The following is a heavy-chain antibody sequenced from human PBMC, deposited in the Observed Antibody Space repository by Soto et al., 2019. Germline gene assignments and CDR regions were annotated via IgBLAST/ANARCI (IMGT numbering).Heavy chain of an antibody. D-gene: IGHD6-13*01. J-gene: IGHJ4*02. CDR2: INPSGGST. CDR3: ASTLAAAGLDFEY. V-gene: IGHV1-46*01. CDR1: GYTFTSCY. Sequence: ASGKGSCKASGYTFTSCYMHWVRQAPGQGLEWMGIINPSGGSTSYAQKFQGRVTMTRDTSTSTVYMELSSLRSEDTAVYYCASTLAAAGLDFEYWGKGTLVTVCS.